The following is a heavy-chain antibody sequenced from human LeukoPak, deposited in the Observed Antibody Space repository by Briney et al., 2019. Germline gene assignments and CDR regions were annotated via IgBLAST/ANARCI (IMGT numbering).Heavy chain of an antibody. CDR1: GITFSSYW. Sequence: GGSLRLSCAGSGITFSSYWMHWVRQAPGKGLEWVAVISYDGSNEYYADSVKGRFTISRDNSKNTLYLQMNSLRAEDTAVYYCARDYRWGFDYWGQGTLVTVSS. D-gene: IGHD3-16*02. CDR2: ISYDGSNE. CDR3: ARDYRWGFDY. J-gene: IGHJ4*02. V-gene: IGHV3-30-3*01.